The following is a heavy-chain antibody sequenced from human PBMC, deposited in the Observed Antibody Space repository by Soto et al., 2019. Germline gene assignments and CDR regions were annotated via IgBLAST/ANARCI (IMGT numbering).Heavy chain of an antibody. D-gene: IGHD3-10*01. CDR3: GCDQRGGGDAVDI. V-gene: IGHV1-69*01. Sequence: QVQLVQSGAEVKKPGSSVKVSCKASGGTFSSYAISWVRQAPGQGLEWMGGIIPIFGTANYAQKFQGRVTSTADESTSGAYMELSSLRSEATAVYCGGCDQRGGGDAVDIWGRGTMVTVSS. CDR2: IIPIFGTA. CDR1: GGTFSSYA. J-gene: IGHJ3*02.